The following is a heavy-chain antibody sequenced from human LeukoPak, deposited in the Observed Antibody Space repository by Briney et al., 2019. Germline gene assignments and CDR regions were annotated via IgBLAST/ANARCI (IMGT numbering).Heavy chain of an antibody. J-gene: IGHJ6*03. Sequence: SETLPLTCTVSGGSISSSSYYWSWIRQPPGKGLEWIGEINHSGSTNYNPSLKSRVTISVDTSKNQFSLKLSSVTAADTAVYYCARGRYGYSYYYYMDVWGKGTTVTVSS. CDR1: GGSISSSSYY. CDR2: INHSGST. CDR3: ARGRYGYSYYYYMDV. V-gene: IGHV4-39*07. D-gene: IGHD3-9*01.